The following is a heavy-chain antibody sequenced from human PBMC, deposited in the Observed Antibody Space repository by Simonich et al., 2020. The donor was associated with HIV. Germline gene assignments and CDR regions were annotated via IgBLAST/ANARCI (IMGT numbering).Heavy chain of an antibody. J-gene: IGHJ4*02. Sequence: EVQLVESGGGLVKPGGSLRLSCAASGFTFSSYSMNWVRQAPGKGLEWVSSISSSSTYIDYADSVKGRFTISRDNAKNSLYLQMNSLRAEDTAVYYCARVAYTIALDYWGQGTLVTVSS. CDR1: GFTFSSYS. CDR3: ARVAYTIALDY. D-gene: IGHD3-16*01. CDR2: ISSSSTYI. V-gene: IGHV3-21*01.